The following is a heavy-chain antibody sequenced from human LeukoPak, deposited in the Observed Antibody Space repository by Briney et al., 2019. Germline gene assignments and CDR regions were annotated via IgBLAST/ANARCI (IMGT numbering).Heavy chain of an antibody. CDR3: AKEFGYLAAAGSHWFDP. D-gene: IGHD6-13*01. Sequence: GGSLRLSCAASGFTFSSYSMNWVRQAPGQGLEWVANINQDGSEKYYLDSAKGRFTISRDNARNSLYLQVNSLRAEDTAVYYCAKEFGYLAAAGSHWFDPWGQGTLVTVSS. J-gene: IGHJ5*02. CDR1: GFTFSSYS. CDR2: INQDGSEK. V-gene: IGHV3-7*01.